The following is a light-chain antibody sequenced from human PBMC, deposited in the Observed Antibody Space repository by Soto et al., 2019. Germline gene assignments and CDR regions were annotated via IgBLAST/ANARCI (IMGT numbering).Light chain of an antibody. CDR2: DAS. Sequence: DIQMTQSPSTLSASVGDRVTITCRASQSINSRLAWYQQRPGKAPKFLIYDASNLESGVPSRFSGSGSETEFTLTIRSLQPDDFATYYCQQYYSFAYTFGQGTKLEIK. J-gene: IGKJ2*01. CDR1: QSINSR. V-gene: IGKV1-5*01. CDR3: QQYYSFAYT.